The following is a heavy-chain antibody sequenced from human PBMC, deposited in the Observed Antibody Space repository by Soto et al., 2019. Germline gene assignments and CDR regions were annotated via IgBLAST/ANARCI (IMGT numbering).Heavy chain of an antibody. CDR1: GFTFSVAW. CDR3: AKGFIVVVTAIRPDDNFDV. V-gene: IGHV3-23*01. Sequence: GGSLRLSCAASGFTFSVAWMTWVRQAPGKGLEWVASISGSGGTINYADSVKGRFTTSRDTSKNTLYLQMNSLSAEDTAVYYCAKGFIVVVTAIRPDDNFDVWGQGTMVTVSS. CDR2: ISGSGGTI. J-gene: IGHJ3*01. D-gene: IGHD2-21*02.